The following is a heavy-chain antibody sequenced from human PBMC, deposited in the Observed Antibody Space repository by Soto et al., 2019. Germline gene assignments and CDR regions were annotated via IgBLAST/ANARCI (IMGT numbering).Heavy chain of an antibody. CDR3: ARHRGSYGGEYYLDC. CDR2: IYYGGST. Sequence: SETLSLTCTVSGGSISSGDYYWSWIRQPPGRGLEWIGYIYYGGSTYYNPSLKSRVTISVDTSKNQFSLRLSSVTAADTAVYYCARHRGSYGGEYYLDCWGQGSQVTVSS. D-gene: IGHD3-16*01. CDR1: GGSISSGDYY. J-gene: IGHJ4*02. V-gene: IGHV4-30-4*01.